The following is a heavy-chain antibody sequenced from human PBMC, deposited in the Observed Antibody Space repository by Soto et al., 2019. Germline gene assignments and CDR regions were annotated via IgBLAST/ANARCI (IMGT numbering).Heavy chain of an antibody. CDR2: INHSGST. CDR1: GGSFSGYY. Sequence: SETLSLTCAVYGGSFSGYYWSWIRQPPGKGLEWIGEINHSGSTNYNPSLKSRVTISVDTSKNQFSLKLSSVTAADTAVYYCARFKEYNWFDPWGQGTLVTVSS. D-gene: IGHD3-10*01. CDR3: ARFKEYNWFDP. J-gene: IGHJ5*02. V-gene: IGHV4-34*01.